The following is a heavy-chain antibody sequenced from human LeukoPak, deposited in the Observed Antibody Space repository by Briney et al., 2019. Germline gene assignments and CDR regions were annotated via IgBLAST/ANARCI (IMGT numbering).Heavy chain of an antibody. D-gene: IGHD3-16*01. CDR3: ARWGRRSYAFDI. CDR2: IYYSGST. Sequence: PSETLSLTCTVSGGSISSSSYYWGWIRQPPGKGLEWIGSIYYSGSTYYNPSLKSRVTISVDTSKNQFSLKLSSVTAADTAVYYCARWGRRSYAFDIWGQGTMVTVSS. CDR1: GGSISSSSYY. V-gene: IGHV4-39*01. J-gene: IGHJ3*02.